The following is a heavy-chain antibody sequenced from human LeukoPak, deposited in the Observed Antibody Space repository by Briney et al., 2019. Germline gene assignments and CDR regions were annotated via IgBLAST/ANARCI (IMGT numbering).Heavy chain of an antibody. CDR3: ATAGYCSGGSCYSRSYYGMDV. CDR1: GYTLTELS. V-gene: IGHV1-24*01. Sequence: GASVKVSCKVSGYTLTELSMHWVRQAPGKGLEWMGGFDPEDGETIYAQKFQGRVTTTEDTSTDTAYMELSSLRSEDTAVYYCATAGYCSGGSCYSRSYYGMDVWGKGTTVTVSS. D-gene: IGHD2-15*01. J-gene: IGHJ6*04. CDR2: FDPEDGET.